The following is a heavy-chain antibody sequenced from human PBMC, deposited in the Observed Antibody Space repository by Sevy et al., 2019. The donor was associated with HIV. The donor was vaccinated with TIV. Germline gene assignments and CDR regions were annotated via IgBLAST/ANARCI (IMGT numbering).Heavy chain of an antibody. Sequence: GGSLRLSCAASGFTFSKYSMSWVRQPPGKGLEWVSTLSFGCGEINYADSVKGRFTISRDNSKSSGYLQMNNLRTEDTAVYYCAGEGCSKPHDYWGQGTLVTVSS. CDR2: LSFGCGEI. CDR1: GFTFSKYS. V-gene: IGHV3-23*01. J-gene: IGHJ4*02. D-gene: IGHD2-8*01. CDR3: AGEGCSKPHDY.